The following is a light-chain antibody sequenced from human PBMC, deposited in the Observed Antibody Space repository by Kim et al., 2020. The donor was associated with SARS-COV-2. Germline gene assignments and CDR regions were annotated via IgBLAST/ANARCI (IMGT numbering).Light chain of an antibody. CDR1: QTISSW. CDR3: QQYNSYPLT. J-gene: IGKJ1*01. V-gene: IGKV1-5*03. CDR2: KAS. Sequence: DIQMTQSPSTLSASVGDRVTITCRASQTISSWLAWYQQKPGKAPNLLIYKASTLETGVPSRFSGTGSGTEFTLTISSLQPDDFATYYRQQYNSYPLTFGQGTKVDIK.